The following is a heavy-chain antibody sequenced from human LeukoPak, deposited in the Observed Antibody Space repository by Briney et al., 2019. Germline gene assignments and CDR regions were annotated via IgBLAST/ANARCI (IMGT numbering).Heavy chain of an antibody. CDR3: TASSSWYLDYFDY. Sequence: SSGDYYWSWIRQAPGKGLEWVGFIRSKAYGGTTEYAASVKGRFTISRDDSKSIAYLQMNSLKTEDTAVYYCTASSSWYLDYFDYWGQGTLVTVSS. CDR1: SSGDYY. V-gene: IGHV3-49*03. CDR2: IRSKAYGGTT. J-gene: IGHJ4*02. D-gene: IGHD6-13*01.